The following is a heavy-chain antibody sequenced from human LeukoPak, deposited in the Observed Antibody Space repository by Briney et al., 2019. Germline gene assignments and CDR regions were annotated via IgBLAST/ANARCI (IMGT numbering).Heavy chain of an antibody. CDR1: GFSFSNLA. Sequence: GGSLRLSCVASGFSFSNLAMGWVRQAPGNGLEWVSVISGSGGITYYADSVEGRFTISRDNSRNTLYLQMNSLRVDDTAVYYCAKDARRYSGWYFFDHWGQGTLVTVSS. CDR2: ISGSGGIT. V-gene: IGHV3-23*01. J-gene: IGHJ4*02. CDR3: AKDARRYSGWYFFDH. D-gene: IGHD6-19*01.